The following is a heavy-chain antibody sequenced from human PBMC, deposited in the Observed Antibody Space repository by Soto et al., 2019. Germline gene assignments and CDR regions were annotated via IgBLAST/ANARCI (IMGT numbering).Heavy chain of an antibody. Sequence: SETLSLTCTVSGGSISSYYWSWIRQPPGKGLEWIGYIYYSGSTNYNPSLKSRVTISVDTSKNQFSLKLSSVTAADTAVYCCARDSGDGYSEYYYYGMDVWGQGTTVTVSS. CDR2: IYYSGST. V-gene: IGHV4-59*01. J-gene: IGHJ6*02. D-gene: IGHD5-18*01. CDR3: ARDSGDGYSEYYYYGMDV. CDR1: GGSISSYY.